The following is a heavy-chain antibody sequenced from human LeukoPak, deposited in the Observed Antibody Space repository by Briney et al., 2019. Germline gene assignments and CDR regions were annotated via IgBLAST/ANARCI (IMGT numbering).Heavy chain of an antibody. V-gene: IGHV3-48*04. CDR1: GFTFSSYS. CDR3: ARAPVATLTVDY. CDR2: ISSSSRTI. J-gene: IGHJ4*02. Sequence: PGGSLRLSCAASGFTFSSYSMNGVRPAPGKGVEWGSYISSSSRTIYYADSVKGRFTISRDNAKNSLYLQMNSLRAEDTAVYYCARAPVATLTVDYWGQGTLVTVSS. D-gene: IGHD5-12*01.